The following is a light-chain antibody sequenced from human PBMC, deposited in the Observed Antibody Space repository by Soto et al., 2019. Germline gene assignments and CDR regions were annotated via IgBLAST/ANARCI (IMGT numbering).Light chain of an antibody. J-gene: IGLJ1*01. CDR3: SSYTTSSTLV. V-gene: IGLV2-14*01. CDR1: SSDIGAYNY. Sequence: QSALTQPASVSGSPGQSITISCFGTSSDIGAYNYVSWYQHHPDKALKFMIYEVGNRPLGVSDRFSASKSGNTAYLTISGLQAEDEADYYCSSYTTSSTLVFGTGTKVTVL. CDR2: EVG.